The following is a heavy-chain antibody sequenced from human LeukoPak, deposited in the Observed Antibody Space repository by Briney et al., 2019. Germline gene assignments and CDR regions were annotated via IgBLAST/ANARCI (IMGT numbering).Heavy chain of an antibody. V-gene: IGHV3-30*18. J-gene: IGHJ4*02. D-gene: IGHD1-1*01. CDR2: ISSDGSNK. CDR1: GFTFSSYG. Sequence: GRSLRLSCAASGFTFSSYGMHWVRQAPGKGLEWVAVISSDGSNKHYADSVKGRFTISRDNSKNTLYLQMNSLRAEDTAVYYCAKGYNWNDSYWGQGTLVTVSS. CDR3: AKGYNWNDSY.